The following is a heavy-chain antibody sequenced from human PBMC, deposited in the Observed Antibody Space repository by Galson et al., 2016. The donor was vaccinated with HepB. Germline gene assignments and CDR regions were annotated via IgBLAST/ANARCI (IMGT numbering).Heavy chain of an antibody. CDR1: GFTFSSHG. CDR2: IWYGDVNIK. D-gene: IGHD4-11*01. CDR3: ARGTTESDYPSYYGLDV. V-gene: IGHV3-33*01. J-gene: IGHJ6*02. Sequence: SLRLSCAASGFTFSSHGMHWVRQAPGKGLEWLAVIWYGDVNIKVYADSVKGRFTISRDNSKTTLFLQMNSLRADDTAVYYCARGTTESDYPSYYGLDVWGQGATVTVSS.